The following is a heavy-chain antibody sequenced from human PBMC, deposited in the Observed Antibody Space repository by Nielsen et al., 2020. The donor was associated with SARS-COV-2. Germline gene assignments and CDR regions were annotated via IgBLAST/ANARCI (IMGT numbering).Heavy chain of an antibody. J-gene: IGHJ5*02. D-gene: IGHD3-10*01. V-gene: IGHV1-18*01. CDR1: GYTFTSYG. CDR3: ARGVDFGWFDP. Sequence: ASVKVSCKASGYTFTSYGISWVRQAPGQGLEWMGWINAGNGNTKYSQKFQGRVTITRDTSASTAYMELSSLRSDDTAVYYCARGVDFGWFDPWGQGTLVTVSS. CDR2: INAGNGNT.